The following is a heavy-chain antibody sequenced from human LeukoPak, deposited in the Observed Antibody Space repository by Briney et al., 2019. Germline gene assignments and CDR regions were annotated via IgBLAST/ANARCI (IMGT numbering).Heavy chain of an antibody. CDR1: GFTFSSYT. CDR3: ARSSPNLRFLEWLNPNYGMDV. Sequence: TGGSLRLSCAASGFTFSSYTMSWVRQAPGKGLEWVSTITTSDGNAYYADSVKGRFTVSRDNSKNTLYLQMNSLRAEDTAVYYCARSSPNLRFLEWLNPNYGMDVWGQGTTVTVSS. D-gene: IGHD3-3*01. J-gene: IGHJ6*02. CDR2: ITTSDGNA. V-gene: IGHV3-23*01.